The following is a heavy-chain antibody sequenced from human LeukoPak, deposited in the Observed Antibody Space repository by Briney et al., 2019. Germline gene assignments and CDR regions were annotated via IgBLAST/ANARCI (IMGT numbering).Heavy chain of an antibody. CDR2: ISYDGSNK. Sequence: PGRPLRLSCAASGFTFSSYGMHWVRQAPGKGLEWVAVISYDGSNKYYADSVKGRFTISRDNSKNTLYLQMNSLRAEDTAVYYCAKLRAPHYDYVWGSYHPQNWFDPWGQGTLVTVSS. D-gene: IGHD3-16*02. CDR3: AKLRAPHYDYVWGSYHPQNWFDP. J-gene: IGHJ5*02. CDR1: GFTFSSYG. V-gene: IGHV3-30*18.